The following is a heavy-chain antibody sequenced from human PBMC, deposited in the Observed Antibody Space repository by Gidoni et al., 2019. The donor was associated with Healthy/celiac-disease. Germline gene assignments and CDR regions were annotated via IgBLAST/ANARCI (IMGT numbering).Heavy chain of an antibody. CDR1: ASTFSSYG. V-gene: IGHV3-33*01. CDR3: ARSGYSYGLAFDY. Sequence: QVQLVESGGGVVQPGRSLRLSCAAHASTFSSYGMHWVRQAPGKGLEWVAVIWYDGSNKYYADSVKGRFTISRDNSKNTLYLQMNSLRAEDTAVYYCARSGYSYGLAFDYWGQGTLVTVSS. D-gene: IGHD5-18*01. J-gene: IGHJ4*02. CDR2: IWYDGSNK.